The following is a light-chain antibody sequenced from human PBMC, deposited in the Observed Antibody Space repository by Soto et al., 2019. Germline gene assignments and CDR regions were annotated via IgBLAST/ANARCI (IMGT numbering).Light chain of an antibody. V-gene: IGKV3-20*01. CDR3: QQFCFSPWT. Sequence: DIGLTQSPGTLSLSSGERATLSCRASHSVGSSYLAWYQQKPGQAPRLLIYGASNRATGIPDRFSGSGSGTDFTFTISRLEPEDCAVYYCQQFCFSPWTFGQGTKVEIK. CDR2: GAS. J-gene: IGKJ1*01. CDR1: HSVGSSY.